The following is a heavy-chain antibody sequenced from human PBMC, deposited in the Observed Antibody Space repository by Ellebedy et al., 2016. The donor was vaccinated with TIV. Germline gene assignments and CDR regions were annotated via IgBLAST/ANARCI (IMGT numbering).Heavy chain of an antibody. D-gene: IGHD1-26*01. Sequence: GESLKISCAGSGFSFSNYAMHWVRQAPGEGLEWVSGLSGSGGTTHYADSVKGRSTISRDNSKNILYLQMTGLRAADTTTYFCARDRASGTYPNWFDPWGRGTLVSVSS. V-gene: IGHV3-23*01. J-gene: IGHJ5*02. CDR3: ARDRASGTYPNWFDP. CDR1: GFSFSNYA. CDR2: LSGSGGTT.